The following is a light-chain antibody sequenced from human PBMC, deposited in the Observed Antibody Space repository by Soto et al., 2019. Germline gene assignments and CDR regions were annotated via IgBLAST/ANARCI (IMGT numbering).Light chain of an antibody. V-gene: IGKV1-33*01. J-gene: IGKJ4*01. CDR1: QDIANF. CDR3: QQYDNFVLT. Sequence: DIQMTQSPSSLSASVGDRVSITCQASQDIANFLNWYQQKPGKAPKLLIYDASNLKTGVPSRFSGSGSGTDFTLTISSLQPEDIATYYCQQYDNFVLTFGGETKVEIK. CDR2: DAS.